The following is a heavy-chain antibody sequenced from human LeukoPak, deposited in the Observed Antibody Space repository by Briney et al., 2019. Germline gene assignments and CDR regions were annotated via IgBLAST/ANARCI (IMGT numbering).Heavy chain of an antibody. V-gene: IGHV4-39*01. CDR3: ARHRTAINKYGPYDAFDI. D-gene: IGHD3-10*01. J-gene: IGHJ3*02. Sequence: ASETPSLTCTVSGVSINSGDYYWGWIRHPPGKGLEWIGTIYYSGRTYDNHPLKSRVTMSEDTSKNQFALKLTSVTAADSAIYYCARHRTAINKYGPYDAFDIWGQGTMVTVSS. CDR1: GVSINSGDYY. CDR2: IYYSGRT.